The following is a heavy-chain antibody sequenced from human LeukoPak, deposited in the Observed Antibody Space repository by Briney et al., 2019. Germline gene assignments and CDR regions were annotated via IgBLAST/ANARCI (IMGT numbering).Heavy chain of an antibody. CDR1: GGSISGYY. CDR3: ASLYGSGSYGDNWFDP. V-gene: IGHV4-59*08. D-gene: IGHD3-10*01. J-gene: IGHJ5*02. Sequence: SETLSLTCTVSGGSISGYYWSWIRQPPGKGLEWIGYIYYSGSTNYNPSLKSRVTISVDTSKNQFSLKLSSVTAADTAVYYCASLYGSGSYGDNWFDPWGQGTLVTVSS. CDR2: IYYSGST.